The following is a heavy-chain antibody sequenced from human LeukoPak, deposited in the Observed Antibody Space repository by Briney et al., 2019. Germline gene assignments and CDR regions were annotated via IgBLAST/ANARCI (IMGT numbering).Heavy chain of an antibody. CDR2: IYHSGST. V-gene: IGHV4-4*02. J-gene: IGHJ4*02. CDR1: GGSISSSNW. D-gene: IGHD4-23*01. CDR3: ARRDYGGNSDLDY. Sequence: SETLSLTCAVSGGSISSSNWWSWVRPPPGKGLEWIWEIYHSGSTNYNPSLKSRVTISVDKSKNQFFLKLSSVTAADTAVYYCARRDYGGNSDLDYWGQGTLVTVSS.